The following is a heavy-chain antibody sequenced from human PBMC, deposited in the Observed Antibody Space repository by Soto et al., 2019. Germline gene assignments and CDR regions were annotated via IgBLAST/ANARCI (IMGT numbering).Heavy chain of an antibody. J-gene: IGHJ4*02. CDR2: INAGSGNT. D-gene: IGHD3-3*01. CDR1: GYTFTSHA. V-gene: IGHV1-3*01. CDR3: ARRIWTYRDFWSGFYFDY. Sequence: ASVKVSCKASGYTFTSHAIHWVRQAPGQRLEWMGWINAGSGNTKYSQKFQGRVNITRDTSASTVYMELSSLRSEDTAVYYCARRIWTYRDFWSGFYFDYWGQGSLVTVSS.